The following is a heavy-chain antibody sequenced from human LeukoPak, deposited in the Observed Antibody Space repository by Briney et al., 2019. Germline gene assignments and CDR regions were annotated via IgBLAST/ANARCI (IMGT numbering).Heavy chain of an antibody. CDR1: GYTFTGYY. CDR3: ARDSSGWYHWFDP. CDR2: INPNSGNT. J-gene: IGHJ5*02. D-gene: IGHD6-19*01. Sequence: ASVKVSCKASGYTFTGYYMHWVRQAPGQGLEWMAWINPNSGNTGYAQKFQGRVTMTRNTSISTAYMELSSLRSEDTAVYYCARDSSGWYHWFDPWGQGTLVTVSS. V-gene: IGHV1-8*02.